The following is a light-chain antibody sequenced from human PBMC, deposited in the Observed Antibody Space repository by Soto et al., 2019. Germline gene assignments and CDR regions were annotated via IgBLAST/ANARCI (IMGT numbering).Light chain of an antibody. CDR2: RAS. J-gene: IGKJ2*01. Sequence: DIQMTQSPSTVSASVGDRVAITCRASQSISTSLAWYQQKPGKAPRLRIYRASSLEEGVPSRFSGSGSGTAFTLTIGGLQPDYFAPYYCQQYAAHSQVTFGQATKLEI. CDR3: QQYAAHSQVT. V-gene: IGKV1-5*03. CDR1: QSISTS.